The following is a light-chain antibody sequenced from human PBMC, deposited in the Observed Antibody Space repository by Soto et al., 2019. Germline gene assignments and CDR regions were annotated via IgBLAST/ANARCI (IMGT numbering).Light chain of an antibody. Sequence: DIQLTQSPFFLSASVGDRVTITCRASQGIRSYLAWYQQRPGKAPELLIYGASTLRTGVASRFSGSRSGTEVTLTISSLQPEDFATYFCQQLNIFPPLFTFGPGTKVDIK. CDR3: QQLNIFPPLFT. J-gene: IGKJ3*01. CDR1: QGIRSY. CDR2: GAS. V-gene: IGKV1-9*01.